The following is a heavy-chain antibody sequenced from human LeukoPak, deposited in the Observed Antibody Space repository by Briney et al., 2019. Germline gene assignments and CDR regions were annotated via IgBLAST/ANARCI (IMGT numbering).Heavy chain of an antibody. CDR2: IYYSGST. Sequence: PSETLSLTCTVSGGSINSRSDYWGWIRQPPGKGLEWIGSIYYSGSTHYNPSLKSRVTMSIDTSKNQFSLKLSSVTAADTAVYYCARRPGEYGGNDFDYWGQGTLVTVSS. V-gene: IGHV4-39*01. CDR3: ARRPGEYGGNDFDY. J-gene: IGHJ4*02. CDR1: GGSINSRSDY. D-gene: IGHD4/OR15-4a*01.